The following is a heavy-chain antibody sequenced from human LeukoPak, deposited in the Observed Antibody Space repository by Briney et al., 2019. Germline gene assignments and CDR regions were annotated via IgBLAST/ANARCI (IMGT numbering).Heavy chain of an antibody. CDR3: ARTSNFDAFDI. CDR1: GGSISSYY. CDR2: IYYSGST. V-gene: IGHV4-59*01. D-gene: IGHD4-11*01. Sequence: SETLSLTCTVPGGSISSYYWSWIRQPPGKGLEWIGYIYYSGSTNYNPSLKSRGTISVDTSKNQFSLKLSSVTAADTAVYYCARTSNFDAFDIWGQGTMVTVSS. J-gene: IGHJ3*02.